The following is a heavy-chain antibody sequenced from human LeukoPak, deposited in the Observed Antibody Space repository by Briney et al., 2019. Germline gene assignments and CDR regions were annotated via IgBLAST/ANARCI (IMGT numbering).Heavy chain of an antibody. Sequence: PGGSLRLSCAASGFTFSSYSMNWVRQAPGKGLEWVSSISSSSSYIYYSDSVKGRFTISRDNAKNSLYLQMNSLRTEDTAVYYCAREGYCSGGSCYPNYWGQGTLVTVSS. CDR2: ISSSSSYI. D-gene: IGHD2-15*01. V-gene: IGHV3-21*01. J-gene: IGHJ4*02. CDR1: GFTFSSYS. CDR3: AREGYCSGGSCYPNY.